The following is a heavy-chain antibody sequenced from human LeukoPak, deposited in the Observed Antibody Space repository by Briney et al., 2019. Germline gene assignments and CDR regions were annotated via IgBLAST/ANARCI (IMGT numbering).Heavy chain of an antibody. CDR3: ARGLAFDI. J-gene: IGHJ3*02. CDR1: GGSISSGGYS. V-gene: IGHV4-30-2*01. CDR2: IYHSGST. Sequence: SQTLSLTCAVSGGSISSGGYSWSWIRQPPGKGLEWIGYIYHSGSTYYNPSLKSRVTISVDRSKNQFSLKLSSVTAADTAVYYCARGLAFDIWGQGTMVTVSS.